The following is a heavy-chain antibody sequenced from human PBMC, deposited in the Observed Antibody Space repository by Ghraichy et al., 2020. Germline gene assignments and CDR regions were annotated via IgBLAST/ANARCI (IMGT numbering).Heavy chain of an antibody. CDR1: GGSFSGYY. V-gene: IGHV4-34*01. CDR2: INHSGST. CDR3: ARPLVWGYGMDV. D-gene: IGHD3-16*01. Sequence: SQTLSLTCAVYGGSFSGYYWSWIRPPPGKGLEWIGEINHSGSTNYNPSLKSRVTISVDTSKNQFSLKRSSVTAADTAVYYGARPLVWGYGMDVWGQGTTVTVS. J-gene: IGHJ6*02.